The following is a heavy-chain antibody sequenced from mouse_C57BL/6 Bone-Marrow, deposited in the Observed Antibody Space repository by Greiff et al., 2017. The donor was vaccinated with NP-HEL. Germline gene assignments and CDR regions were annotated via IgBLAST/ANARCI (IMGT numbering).Heavy chain of an antibody. V-gene: IGHV5-17*01. CDR2: ISSGSSTI. Sequence: EVQRVESGGGLVKPGGSLKLSCAASGFTFSDYGMHWVRQAPEKGLEWVAYISSGSSTIYYADTVKGRFTISRDNAKNTLFLQMTSLRSEDTAMYYCATSTMVRGPMDYWGQGTSVTVSS. CDR1: GFTFSDYG. D-gene: IGHD2-2*01. CDR3: ATSTMVRGPMDY. J-gene: IGHJ4*01.